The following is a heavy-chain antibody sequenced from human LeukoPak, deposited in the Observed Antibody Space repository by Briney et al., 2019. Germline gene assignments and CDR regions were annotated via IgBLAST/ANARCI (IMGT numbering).Heavy chain of an antibody. CDR3: ARAPYDSSGYTSFQH. CDR2: INPSGGST. V-gene: IGHV1-46*01. CDR1: GYTFTSYS. Sequence: ASVKVSCKASGYTFTSYSMHWVRQAPGQGLEWMGIINPSGGSTNYAQKFQGRVTMTRDTSTSTVYMELSSLRSEDTAVYFCARAPYDSSGYTSFQHWGQGTLVTVSS. J-gene: IGHJ1*01. D-gene: IGHD3-22*01.